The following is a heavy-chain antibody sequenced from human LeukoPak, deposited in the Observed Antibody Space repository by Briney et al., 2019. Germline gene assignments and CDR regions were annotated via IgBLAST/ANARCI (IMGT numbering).Heavy chain of an antibody. CDR3: VAAVTTVTTRAFDY. J-gene: IGHJ4*02. D-gene: IGHD4-17*01. Sequence: SVKGRSTISRDNAKNSLYLQMNSMRAEHTAVYSCVAAVTTVTTRAFDYWGQGTQVPVSS. V-gene: IGHV3-21*01.